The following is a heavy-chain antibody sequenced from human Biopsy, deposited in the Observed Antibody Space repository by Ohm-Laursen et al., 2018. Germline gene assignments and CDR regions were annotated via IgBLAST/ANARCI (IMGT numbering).Heavy chain of an antibody. Sequence: GTLSLTCPVSGGSFTGHYWSWIRQPPGKGLEWIGHISYTGYTSYNTSLKSRVTISVDTSRNHFSLRLSSLTAADTAVYYCARGSNDFGGLYFPRWGQGTLLTVSS. D-gene: IGHD4-23*01. CDR2: ISYTGYT. CDR3: ARGSNDFGGLYFPR. J-gene: IGHJ4*02. CDR1: GGSFTGHY. V-gene: IGHV4-59*11.